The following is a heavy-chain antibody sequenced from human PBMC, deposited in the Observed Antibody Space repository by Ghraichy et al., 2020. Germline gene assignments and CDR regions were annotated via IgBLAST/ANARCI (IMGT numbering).Heavy chain of an antibody. Sequence: SQTLSLTCAISGDSVSSNSAAWNWIRQSPSRGLEWLGRTYYRSKWYNDYAVSVKSQITINPDTSKNQFSLQLNSVTPEDTAVYYCARDQSRDGYNPNWFDPWGQGTLVTVSS. V-gene: IGHV6-1*01. CDR3: ARDQSRDGYNPNWFDP. D-gene: IGHD5-24*01. CDR2: TYYRSKWYN. J-gene: IGHJ5*02. CDR1: GDSVSSNSAA.